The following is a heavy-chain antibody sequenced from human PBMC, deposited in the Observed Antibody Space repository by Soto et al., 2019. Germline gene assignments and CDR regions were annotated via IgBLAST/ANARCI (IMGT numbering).Heavy chain of an antibody. CDR2: IYDSGST. CDR1: GDSISRVGYS. D-gene: IGHD6-6*01. J-gene: IGHJ6*02. Sequence: QLQLQESGSGLVRPSQTLSLTCAVSGDSISRVGYSWTWIRQPPGKALEWIGNIYDSGSTSYNPSLKSRVTISVDPSKNQVYLRLTSVTAADTAVYFCARGSSSYYDYGRDVWGQGTTVTVSS. CDR3: ARGSSSYYDYGRDV. V-gene: IGHV4-30-2*01.